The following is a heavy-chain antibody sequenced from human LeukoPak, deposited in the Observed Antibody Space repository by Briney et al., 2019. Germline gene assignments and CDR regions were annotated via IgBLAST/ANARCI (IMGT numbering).Heavy chain of an antibody. Sequence: SETLSLTCAVYGGSFSGYYWSWIRQPPGKGLEWIGEINHSGSTNYNPSLKSRVTISVDTSKNQFSLKLSSVTAADTAVYYCARADVLLSFGESLTDYGMDVWGQGTTVTVSS. V-gene: IGHV4-34*01. CDR3: ARADVLLSFGESLTDYGMDV. D-gene: IGHD3-10*01. J-gene: IGHJ6*02. CDR1: GGSFSGYY. CDR2: INHSGST.